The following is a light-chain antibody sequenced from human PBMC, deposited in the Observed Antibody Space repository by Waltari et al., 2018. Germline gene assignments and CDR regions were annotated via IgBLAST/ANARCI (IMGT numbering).Light chain of an antibody. CDR2: LGS. J-gene: IGKJ5*01. V-gene: IGKV2-28*01. Sequence: DIVMTQSPLSLPVTPGEPASISCRSSQSLLHSNGYYYLDWYLQKPGQSLQLLIYLGSKRAFGVPGRFSGSGSGTDYTLKISRVEAEDVGVYYCMQALQTPDTFGQGTRLEIK. CDR1: QSLLHSNGYYY. CDR3: MQALQTPDT.